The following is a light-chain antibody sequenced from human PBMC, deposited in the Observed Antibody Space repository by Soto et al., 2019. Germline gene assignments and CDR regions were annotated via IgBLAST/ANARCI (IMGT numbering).Light chain of an antibody. CDR3: SSYTTSNTRQIV. J-gene: IGLJ1*01. CDR2: DVS. V-gene: IGLV2-14*03. CDR1: SSDVGGYNY. Sequence: SALTQPASVSGSPGQSITISCTGTSSDVGGYNYVSWYQHHPGKAPKLIIYDVSNRPSGISIRFSGSKSDNTASLTISGLQPEDVADYHCSSYTTSNTRQIVFGTGTKLTVL.